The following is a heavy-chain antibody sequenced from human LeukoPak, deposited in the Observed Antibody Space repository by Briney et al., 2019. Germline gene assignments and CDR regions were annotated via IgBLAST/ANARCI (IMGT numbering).Heavy chain of an antibody. CDR3: ARGVFYSSDYSNCFDP. CDR2: ISSSASTI. V-gene: IGHV3-48*03. CDR1: GFSFSNYE. Sequence: GGSLRLSCAASGFSFSNYEMNWVRQAPGKGLEWVSYISSSASTIYYADSVKGRFTISRDNAKNSLYLQMNSLRAEDTAVYYCARGVFYSSDYSNCFDPRGQGTLVTVSS. J-gene: IGHJ5*02. D-gene: IGHD6-19*01.